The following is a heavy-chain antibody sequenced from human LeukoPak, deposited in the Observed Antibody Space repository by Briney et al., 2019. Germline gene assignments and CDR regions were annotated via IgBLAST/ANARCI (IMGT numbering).Heavy chain of an antibody. D-gene: IGHD3/OR15-3a*01. J-gene: IGHJ4*02. Sequence: ASVKVSCKASGYTFTSYDINWVRQATGQGLEWMGWMNPNSGNTGYAQKFQGRVTITTDESTSTAYMELSSLRSEDTAVYYCARAGTYYFDYWGQGTLVTVSS. V-gene: IGHV1-8*03. CDR1: GYTFTSYD. CDR2: MNPNSGNT. CDR3: ARAGTYYFDY.